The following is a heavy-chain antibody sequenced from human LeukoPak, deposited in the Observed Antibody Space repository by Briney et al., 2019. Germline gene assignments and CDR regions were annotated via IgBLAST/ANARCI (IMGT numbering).Heavy chain of an antibody. D-gene: IGHD2-2*02. Sequence: ASVKVSCKASGYTFTSYNINWVRQATGQGLEWMGWINPNSGGTNYAQKFQGRVTMTRDTSISTAYMELSRLRSDDTAVYYCATRGYCSSTSCYTAVGAFDIWGQGTMVTVSS. V-gene: IGHV1-2*02. CDR1: GYTFTSYN. J-gene: IGHJ3*02. CDR2: INPNSGGT. CDR3: ATRGYCSSTSCYTAVGAFDI.